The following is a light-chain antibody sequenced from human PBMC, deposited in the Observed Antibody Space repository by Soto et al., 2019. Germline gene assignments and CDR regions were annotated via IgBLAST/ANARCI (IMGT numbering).Light chain of an antibody. CDR3: QQRSNWPLT. CDR2: DAS. V-gene: IGKV3-11*01. CDR1: QSVSSD. J-gene: IGKJ4*01. Sequence: EIVLTQSPATLSLSPGERATLSCRASQSVSSDLAWYQQKPGQAPRLLIYDASNRATGIPARFSGSGSGTDFTLAISSLVPEDFAVYYCQQRSNWPLTFGGGTKVEIK.